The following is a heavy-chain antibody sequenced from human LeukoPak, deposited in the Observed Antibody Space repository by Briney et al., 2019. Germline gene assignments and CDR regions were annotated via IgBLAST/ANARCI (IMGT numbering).Heavy chain of an antibody. Sequence: GGSLRLSCAVSGFTFSSYAMHWVRQAPGKGLEWVAVISYDGSNKYYADSVKGRFTISRDNSKNTLYLQMNSLRAEDTAVYYCARGGSNPYPYYYYGMDVWGQGTTVTVSS. CDR1: GFTFSSYA. V-gene: IGHV3-30-3*01. J-gene: IGHJ6*02. CDR3: ARGGSNPYPYYYYGMDV. CDR2: ISYDGSNK. D-gene: IGHD4-11*01.